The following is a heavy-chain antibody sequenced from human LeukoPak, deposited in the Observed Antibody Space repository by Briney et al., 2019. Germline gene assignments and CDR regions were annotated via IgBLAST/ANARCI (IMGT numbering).Heavy chain of an antibody. V-gene: IGHV1-8*01. D-gene: IGHD1-26*01. CDR2: MNPNSGNT. CDR1: GYTFTRYD. CDR3: AVSGLRGWGNWFDP. Sequence: ASVKVSCKASGYTFTRYDINWVRQATGQGLEWMGWMNPNSGNTGYAQKFQGRVTMTRNTSISTAYTELSSLRSEDTAVYYCAVSGLRGWGNWFDPWGQGTLVTVSS. J-gene: IGHJ5*02.